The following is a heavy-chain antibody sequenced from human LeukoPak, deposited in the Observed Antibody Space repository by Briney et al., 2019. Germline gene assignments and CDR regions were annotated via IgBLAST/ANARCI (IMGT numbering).Heavy chain of an antibody. CDR3: ARRSGYYWDAFDV. J-gene: IGHJ3*01. Sequence: GGSLRLSCAVSGFNFNSYWMNWVRQAPGKGLEWVANIKQDESEKNYVDSVKGRFTISRDNANNLLHLQMNNLRADDTAVYYCARRSGYYWDAFDVWGKGTMVTVSS. CDR2: IKQDESEK. D-gene: IGHD3-22*01. CDR1: GFNFNSYW. V-gene: IGHV3-7*01.